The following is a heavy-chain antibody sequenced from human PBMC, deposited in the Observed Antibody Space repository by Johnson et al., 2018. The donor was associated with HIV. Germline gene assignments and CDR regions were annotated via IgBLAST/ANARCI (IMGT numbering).Heavy chain of an antibody. D-gene: IGHD6-13*01. CDR3: ARELGGSSLPFGAFDI. CDR1: GFTFSGYW. CDR2: IKQDGSQK. J-gene: IGHJ3*02. Sequence: VRLVESGGGVVPPGRSLRLSCAASGFTFSGYWMSWVRQAPGKGLEWVANIKQDGSQKYYVDSVKGRFTISRDNAKNSVYLQMNSLRAEDTAVYYCARELGGSSLPFGAFDIWGQGTMVTVSS. V-gene: IGHV3-7*05.